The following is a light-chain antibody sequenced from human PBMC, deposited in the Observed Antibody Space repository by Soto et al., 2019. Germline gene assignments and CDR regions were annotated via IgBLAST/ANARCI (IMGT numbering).Light chain of an antibody. CDR2: RVS. CDR3: MQGTHWPRT. J-gene: IGKJ1*01. Sequence: VLTQSPLSVSVTVGQPASISYSSSHSLVHSDGNTYLNWFHQRPGQSPRRLLYRVSNRDSGVPDRISGSGSGTYFTLYISRVAAEDVGVYYCMQGTHWPRTFGQGTKVDIK. V-gene: IGKV2-30*02. CDR1: HSLVHSDGNTY.